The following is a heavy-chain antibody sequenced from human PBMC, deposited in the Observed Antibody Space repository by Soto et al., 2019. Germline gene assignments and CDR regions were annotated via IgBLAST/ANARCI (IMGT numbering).Heavy chain of an antibody. D-gene: IGHD3-16*02. CDR2: ISGSGGST. Sequence: GGSLRLSCAASGFPFSSYAMSWVRQAPGKGLEWVSAISGSGGSTYHADSVKGRFTISSDKSKNTLYLQMNSLRAEDTAVYYCAKEVTDCCYPGFDYWGQGTLVTVSS. CDR1: GFPFSSYA. J-gene: IGHJ4*02. CDR3: AKEVTDCCYPGFDY. V-gene: IGHV3-23*01.